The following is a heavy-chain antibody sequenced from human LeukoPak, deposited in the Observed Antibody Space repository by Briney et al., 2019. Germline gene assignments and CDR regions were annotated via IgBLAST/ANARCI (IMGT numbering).Heavy chain of an antibody. V-gene: IGHV1-8*01. CDR2: MNPNSGNT. CDR1: GYTFTSYD. CDR3: ARDKHLGSGWPKLPFGY. D-gene: IGHD6-19*01. Sequence: ASVKVSCKASGYTFTSYDINWVRQATGQGLEWMGWMNPNSGNTGYAQKFQGRVTMTRNTSISTAYMELSSLRSEDTAVYYCARDKHLGSGWPKLPFGYWGQGTLVTVSS. J-gene: IGHJ4*02.